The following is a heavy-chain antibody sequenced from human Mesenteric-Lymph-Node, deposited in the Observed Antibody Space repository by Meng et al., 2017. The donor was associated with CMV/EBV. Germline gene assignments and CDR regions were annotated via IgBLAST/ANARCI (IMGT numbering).Heavy chain of an antibody. CDR2: IYSDGRT. J-gene: IGHJ3*02. CDR3: AKIPNSGSDAFDI. D-gene: IGHD3-22*01. V-gene: IGHV3-23*03. Sequence: CAASGITLGNYAMTWVRQAPGKGLEWVSVIYSDGRTNYKDSVKGRFTMSRENSKNTVYLEMNSLRAEDKAVYYCAKIPNSGSDAFDIWGQGTMVTVSS. CDR1: GITLGNYA.